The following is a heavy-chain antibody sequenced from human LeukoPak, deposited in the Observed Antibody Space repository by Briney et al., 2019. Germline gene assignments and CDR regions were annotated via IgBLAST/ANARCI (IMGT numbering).Heavy chain of an antibody. V-gene: IGHV1-18*01. CDR3: ARAGLLWFGELSHYYFDY. CDR2: ISAYNGNT. D-gene: IGHD3-10*01. Sequence: ASVKVSCKASGYTFTSYGISSVRQAPGQGLEWMGWISAYNGNTNYAQKLQGRVTMTTDTSTSTAYMELRSLRSDDTAVYYCARAGLLWFGELSHYYFDYWGQGTLVTVSS. J-gene: IGHJ4*02. CDR1: GYTFTSYG.